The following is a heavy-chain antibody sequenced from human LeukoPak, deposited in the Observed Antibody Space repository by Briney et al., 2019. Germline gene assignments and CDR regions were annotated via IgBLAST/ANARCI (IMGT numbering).Heavy chain of an antibody. Sequence: GGSLRLSCAASGFTFSSYWMSWVRQAPGKGLEWVANIKQDGSEKYYVDSVKGRFTISRDNAKNSLYLQMNSLRAEDTAVYYCARVGSWIQLWPRRVGFDIWGQGTMVTVSS. CDR3: ARVGSWIQLWPRRVGFDI. CDR2: IKQDGSEK. D-gene: IGHD5-18*01. CDR1: GFTFSSYW. V-gene: IGHV3-7*01. J-gene: IGHJ3*02.